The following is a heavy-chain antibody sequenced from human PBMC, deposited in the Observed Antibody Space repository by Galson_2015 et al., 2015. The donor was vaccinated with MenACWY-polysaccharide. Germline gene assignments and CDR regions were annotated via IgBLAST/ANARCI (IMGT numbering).Heavy chain of an antibody. CDR1: GFTFTKYP. CDR3: ARYQSRVVTASSFDY. D-gene: IGHD2-21*02. V-gene: IGHV3-30*04. CDR2: ISYDGKAA. Sequence: SLRLSCAASGFTFTKYPMHWVRQAPGKGLVWLAVISYDGKAAFYANSVKGRFTISRDNSNNTLYLQRNSLRADDTALYYCARYQSRVVTASSFDYCGQGTLVTGSS. J-gene: IGHJ4*02.